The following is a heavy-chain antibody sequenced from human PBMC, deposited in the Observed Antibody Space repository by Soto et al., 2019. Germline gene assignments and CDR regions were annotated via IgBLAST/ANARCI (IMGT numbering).Heavy chain of an antibody. CDR1: GGSISSYY. V-gene: IGHV4-59*01. J-gene: IGHJ6*02. CDR2: KYYSGST. Sequence: QVQLQESGPGLVKPSETLSLTCTVSGGSISSYYWSWIRQPPGKGLEWIGYKYYSGSTNYNPSLKSRVTISVDTSKNQFSLKLSSVTAADTAVYYCARGVSGYDSKVDFDYYYGMDVWGQGTTVTVSS. CDR3: ARGVSGYDSKVDFDYYYGMDV. D-gene: IGHD5-12*01.